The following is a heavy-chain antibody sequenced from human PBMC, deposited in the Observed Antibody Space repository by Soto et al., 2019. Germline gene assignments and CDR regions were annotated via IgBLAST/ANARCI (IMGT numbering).Heavy chain of an antibody. CDR1: GGSISSGGYS. J-gene: IGHJ6*02. Sequence: QLKLQESGSGLVKPSQTLSLTCAVSGGSISSGGYSWSWIRQPPGKGLEWIGYIYHSGSTYYNPSXXXRXXISVDRSKNQFSLKLSSVTAAGTAVYYCASTSTRYYYGMDLWGQGTTVAVSS. D-gene: IGHD2-2*01. V-gene: IGHV4-30-2*01. CDR2: IYHSGST. CDR3: ASTSTRYYYGMDL.